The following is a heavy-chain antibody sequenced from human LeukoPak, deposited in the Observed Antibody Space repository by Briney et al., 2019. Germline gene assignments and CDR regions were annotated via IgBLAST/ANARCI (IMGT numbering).Heavy chain of an antibody. J-gene: IGHJ4*02. CDR3: ARDFNHVTTRGGAKDY. Sequence: GGSLRLSCAASGFTFSSYWMSWVRQAPGKGLEWVANIKQDGSEKYYVASVKGRFTISRDNAKNSLYLQMNSLRAEDTAVYYCARDFNHVTTRGGAKDYWGQGTLVTVSS. D-gene: IGHD1-14*01. V-gene: IGHV3-7*01. CDR1: GFTFSSYW. CDR2: IKQDGSEK.